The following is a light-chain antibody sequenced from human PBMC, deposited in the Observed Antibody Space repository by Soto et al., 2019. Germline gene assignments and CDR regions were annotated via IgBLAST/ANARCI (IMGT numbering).Light chain of an antibody. CDR2: GAS. CDR1: QSVSIN. V-gene: IGKV3-20*01. Sequence: EIVMTQSPATLSFYPWERATLSFRASQSVSINLAWYQQKPGQAPRLLIYGASTRAAGIPDRFSGSGSGTDFTLTISRLETEDFAVYYCQQYGSSGTFGQGTKVDIK. CDR3: QQYGSSGT. J-gene: IGKJ1*01.